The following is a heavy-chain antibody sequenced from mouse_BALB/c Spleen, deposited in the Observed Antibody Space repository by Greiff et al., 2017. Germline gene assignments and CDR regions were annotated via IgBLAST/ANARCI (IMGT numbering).Heavy chain of an antibody. V-gene: IGHV1-54*01. D-gene: IGHD2-14*01. Sequence: VQLQQSGAELVRPGTSVKVSCKASGYAFTNYLIEWVKQRPGQGLEWIGVINPGSGGTNYNEKFKGKATLTADKSSSTAYMQLSSLTSDDSAVYFCARDDRYDGDYFDYWGQGTTLTVSS. CDR3: ARDDRYDGDYFDY. J-gene: IGHJ2*01. CDR2: INPGSGGT. CDR1: GYAFTNYL.